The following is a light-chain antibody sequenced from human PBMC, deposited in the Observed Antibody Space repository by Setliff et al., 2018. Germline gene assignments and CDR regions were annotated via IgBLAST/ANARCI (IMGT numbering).Light chain of an antibody. CDR1: SSDVGGYNY. J-gene: IGLJ1*01. V-gene: IGLV2-11*01. Sequence: QSALTQPRSVSGSPGQSVTISCTGTSSDVGGYNYVSWYQQHPGKAPKLMIYDVSKRPSGVPDRFSGSQSGNTASLTISGLQAEDEADYYCCSYAGSYTFGYVFGTGTKVTVL. CDR3: CSYAGSYTFGYV. CDR2: DVS.